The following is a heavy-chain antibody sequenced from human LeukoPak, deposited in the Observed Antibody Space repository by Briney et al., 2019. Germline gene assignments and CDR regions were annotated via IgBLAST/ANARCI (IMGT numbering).Heavy chain of an antibody. Sequence: GSLRLSCAASGLTVSSNYMSWVRQAPGKGLEWVSVIYSGGSTYYADSVKGRFTISRDNSKNTLYLQMNSLRAEDTAVYYCARVLGYCSSTSCYESWFDPWGQGTLVTVSS. CDR2: IYSGGST. V-gene: IGHV3-53*01. CDR1: GLTVSSNY. CDR3: ARVLGYCSSTSCYESWFDP. J-gene: IGHJ5*02. D-gene: IGHD2-2*01.